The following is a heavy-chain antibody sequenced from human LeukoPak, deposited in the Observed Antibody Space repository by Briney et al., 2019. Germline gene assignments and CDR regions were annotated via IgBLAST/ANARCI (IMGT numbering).Heavy chain of an antibody. Sequence: GGSLRLSYAASGFTFSSYAMSWVRQAPGKGLEWVSAISGSGGSTYYADSVKGRFTISRDNSKNTLYLQMNSLRAEDTAVYYCAKDRKGFGELFYWGQGTLVTVSS. D-gene: IGHD3-10*01. CDR2: ISGSGGST. CDR1: GFTFSSYA. J-gene: IGHJ4*02. CDR3: AKDRKGFGELFY. V-gene: IGHV3-23*01.